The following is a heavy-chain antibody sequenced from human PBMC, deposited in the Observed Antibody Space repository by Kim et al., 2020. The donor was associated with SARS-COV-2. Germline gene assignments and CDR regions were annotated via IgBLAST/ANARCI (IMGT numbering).Heavy chain of an antibody. Sequence: GGSLRLSCAASGFTFSSYWMSWVRQAPGKGLEWVANIKQDGSEKYYVDSVKGRFTISRDNAKNSLYLQMNSLRAEDTAVYYCARDLALNVDTAMAAPNYYYYYGMDVWGQGTTVTVSS. J-gene: IGHJ6*02. V-gene: IGHV3-7*03. CDR3: ARDLALNVDTAMAAPNYYYYYGMDV. CDR1: GFTFSSYW. CDR2: IKQDGSEK. D-gene: IGHD5-18*01.